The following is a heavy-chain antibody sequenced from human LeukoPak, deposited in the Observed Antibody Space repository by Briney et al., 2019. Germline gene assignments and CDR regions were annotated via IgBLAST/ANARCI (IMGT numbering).Heavy chain of an antibody. CDR2: IRYDGSNK. J-gene: IGHJ4*02. V-gene: IGHV3-30*02. CDR3: AKVRVVFNWNYAYYFDY. D-gene: IGHD1-7*01. Sequence: GSLRLSCAASGFAASGFTFSTFGMHWVRQAPGKGLEWVAFIRYDGSNKYYADSVKGRFTISRDNSKNTLYLQMNSLRAEDTAVYYCAKVRVVFNWNYAYYFDYWGQGTLVTVSS. CDR1: GFTFSTFG.